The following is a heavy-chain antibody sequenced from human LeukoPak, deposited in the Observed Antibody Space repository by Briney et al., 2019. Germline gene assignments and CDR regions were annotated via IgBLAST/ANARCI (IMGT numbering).Heavy chain of an antibody. V-gene: IGHV1-2*02. CDR2: ITPNSGVT. CDR1: GYTFTDYY. J-gene: IGHJ4*02. CDR3: ARVSRFYYDSSGDFDY. Sequence: ASVKVSCKASGYTFTDYYMHCVRQAPRQGLEWMGWITPNSGVTKYAQKFRGRVSMTRDTSINTAYMELSRQRSDDTAIYYCARVSRFYYDSSGDFDYWGQGTLVTVSS. D-gene: IGHD3-22*01.